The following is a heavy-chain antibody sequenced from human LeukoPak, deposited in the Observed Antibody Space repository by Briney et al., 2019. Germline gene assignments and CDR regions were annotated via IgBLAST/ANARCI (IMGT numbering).Heavy chain of an antibody. J-gene: IGHJ6*03. D-gene: IGHD6-19*01. Sequence: GGSLRLSCAASGFTFDDYGMSWVRHAPGKGLEWVSGINWNGGSTGYADSVKGRFTISRDNAKNSLYLQMNSLRAEDTALYYCARYSGRSSGWYARYYMDVWGKGTTVTVSS. CDR3: ARYSGRSSGWYARYYMDV. V-gene: IGHV3-20*04. CDR1: GFTFDDYG. CDR2: INWNGGST.